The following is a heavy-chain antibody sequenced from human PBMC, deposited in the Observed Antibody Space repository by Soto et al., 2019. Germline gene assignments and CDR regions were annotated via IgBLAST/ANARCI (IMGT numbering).Heavy chain of an antibody. CDR1: GFTFSSYA. D-gene: IGHD6-13*01. Sequence: GGSLRLSCAASGFTFSSYAMSWVRQAPGKGLEWVSAISGSGGSTYYADSVKGRFTISRDNSKNTLYLQMNSLRAEDTAVYYCAKSSRKVAAVFRYLMTNDYYMDVWGKGTTVTVSS. J-gene: IGHJ6*03. CDR3: AKSSRKVAAVFRYLMTNDYYMDV. CDR2: ISGSGGST. V-gene: IGHV3-23*01.